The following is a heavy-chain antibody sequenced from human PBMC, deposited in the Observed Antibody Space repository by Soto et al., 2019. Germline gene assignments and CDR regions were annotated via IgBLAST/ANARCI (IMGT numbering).Heavy chain of an antibody. CDR1: GYSFTSYW. Sequence: PGESLKISCKGSGYSFTSYWIGWVRQMPGKGLEWMGIIYPGDSDTRYSPSFQGQVTISADKSISTAYLQWSSLKASDTAMYYCARQHYSSRLARGMDVWGQGTTVTVSS. D-gene: IGHD6-13*01. J-gene: IGHJ6*02. CDR3: ARQHYSSRLARGMDV. CDR2: IYPGDSDT. V-gene: IGHV5-51*01.